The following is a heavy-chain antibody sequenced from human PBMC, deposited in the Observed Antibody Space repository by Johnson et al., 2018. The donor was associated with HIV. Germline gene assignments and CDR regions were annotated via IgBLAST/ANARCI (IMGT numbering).Heavy chain of an antibody. Sequence: VQLVESGGGLVQPGRSLRLSCAASGFTFDDYAMHWVRQAPGKGLEWVSGISWNSGSIGYADSVKGRFTISRDNAKNSLYLQMNSLRAEDTALYYCAGYSSSWYDAFDIWGQGTMVTVS. CDR2: ISWNSGSI. CDR1: GFTFDDYA. V-gene: IGHV3-9*01. CDR3: AGYSSSWYDAFDI. D-gene: IGHD6-13*01. J-gene: IGHJ3*02.